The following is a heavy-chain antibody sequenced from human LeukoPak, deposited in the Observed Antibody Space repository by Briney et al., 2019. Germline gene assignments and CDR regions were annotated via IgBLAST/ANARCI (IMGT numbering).Heavy chain of an antibody. CDR3: AKGPYYDILSYFDY. J-gene: IGHJ4*02. V-gene: IGHV3-23*01. Sequence: GGSLRLSCAASGFTFSNYVLTWVRKAPGKGLEWVSGISGSGDSTYYADSVKGRFTISRDNSKNTLYLQMNSLRAEDAAVYYCAKGPYYDILSYFDYWGQGTLLTVSS. D-gene: IGHD3-9*01. CDR2: ISGSGDST. CDR1: GFTFSNYV.